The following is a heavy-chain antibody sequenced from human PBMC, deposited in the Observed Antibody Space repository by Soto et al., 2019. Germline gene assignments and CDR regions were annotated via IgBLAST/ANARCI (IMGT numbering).Heavy chain of an antibody. J-gene: IGHJ6*02. V-gene: IGHV4-34*01. D-gene: IGHD6-6*01. Sequence: SETLSLTCAVYGGPFSDHYWSWIRQPPGKGLEWIGGINHSGSTNHNPSLKSRVTVSVDTSKNQFSLMLSSVTAADTAVYYCAGDIAARVDVWGQGTTVTVSS. CDR3: AGDIAARVDV. CDR1: GGPFSDHY. CDR2: INHSGST.